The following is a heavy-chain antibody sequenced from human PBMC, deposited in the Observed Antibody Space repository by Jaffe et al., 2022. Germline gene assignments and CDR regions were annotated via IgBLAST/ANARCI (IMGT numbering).Heavy chain of an antibody. J-gene: IGHJ3*02. CDR1: GFTFGDYA. CDR2: IRSKAYGGTT. D-gene: IGHD5-12*01. V-gene: IGHV3-49*04. CDR3: TRDQSVSDFEMATIHDAFDI. Sequence: EVQLVESGGGLVQPGRSLRLSCTASGFTFGDYAMSWVRQAPGKGLEWVGFIRSKAYGGTTEYAASVKGRFTISRDDSKSIAYLQMNSLKTEDTAVYYCTRDQSVSDFEMATIHDAFDIWGQGTMVTVSS.